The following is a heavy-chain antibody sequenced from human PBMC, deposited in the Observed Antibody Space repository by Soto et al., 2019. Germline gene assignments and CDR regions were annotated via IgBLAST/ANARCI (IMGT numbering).Heavy chain of an antibody. V-gene: IGHV4-59*08. CDR3: ARRWGRTFDY. J-gene: IGHJ4*02. CDR1: GGSISNFY. CDR2: IYYSGST. D-gene: IGHD7-27*01. Sequence: PSETLSLTCTVSGGSISNFYWSWIRQPPGRGLEYIGYIYYSGSTNYNPSLKSRVTISVDTSKNQFSLKLSSVTAADTAVYYCARRWGRTFDYWGQGTLVTVSS.